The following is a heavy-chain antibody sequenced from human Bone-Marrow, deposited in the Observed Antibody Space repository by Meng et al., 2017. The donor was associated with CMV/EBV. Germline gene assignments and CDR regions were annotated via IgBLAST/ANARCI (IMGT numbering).Heavy chain of an antibody. CDR1: GFTFSSYE. D-gene: IGHD1-26*01. J-gene: IGHJ3*02. CDR3: ARQDQFPGTFDI. V-gene: IGHV3-23*01. CDR2: ISGSGGST. Sequence: GESLKISCAASGFTFSSYEMNWVRQAPGKGLEWVSGISGSGGSTYYADSVKGRFTISRDNFKNTLYLQMNSLRADDTAVYYCARQDQFPGTFDIWGQGTMVTV.